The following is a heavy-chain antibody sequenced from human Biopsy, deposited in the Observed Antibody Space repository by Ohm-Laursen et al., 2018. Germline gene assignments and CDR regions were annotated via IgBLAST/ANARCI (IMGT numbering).Heavy chain of an antibody. CDR2: VYYSGST. CDR1: GGSIISYY. V-gene: IGHV4-59*08. Sequence: GTLSLTCSVSGGSIISYYWGWLRQPPGKGLEWIGHVYYSGSTFYNSSLESRVTVSVDTSKNQFHLRLTSMSASDTAVYYCARHSLDDFWSGAHYYFDYWGLGTLVTVSS. CDR3: ARHSLDDFWSGAHYYFDY. J-gene: IGHJ4*02. D-gene: IGHD3-3*01.